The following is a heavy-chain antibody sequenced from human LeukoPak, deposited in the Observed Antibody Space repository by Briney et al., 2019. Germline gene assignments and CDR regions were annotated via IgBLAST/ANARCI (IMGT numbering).Heavy chain of an antibody. J-gene: IGHJ4*02. CDR1: GFTFSSYA. Sequence: GGSLRLSCAASGFTFSSYAMSWVRQAPGKGLEWVSAISGSGGSTYYAGSMKGRFTISRDNSKNTLYLQMNSLRAEDTAVYYCAKDTYGSGSPDYWGQGTLVTVSS. CDR3: AKDTYGSGSPDY. D-gene: IGHD3-10*01. CDR2: ISGSGGST. V-gene: IGHV3-23*01.